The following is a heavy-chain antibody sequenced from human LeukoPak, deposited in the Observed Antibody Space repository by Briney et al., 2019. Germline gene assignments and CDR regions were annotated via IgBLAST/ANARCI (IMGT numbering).Heavy chain of an antibody. CDR3: ARVGTYSGSYYYFDY. V-gene: IGHV3-64*01. D-gene: IGHD1-26*01. CDR2: ISSNGGGT. Sequence: GGSLTLSCAASGFTFSNYAMHWVRQAPGKGLEYVSAISSNGGGTYYASSGKGRFTISRDNSKNTLYLQVGSLRSEDMAVYYCARVGTYSGSYYYFDYWGEGPLVTVSS. J-gene: IGHJ4*02. CDR1: GFTFSNYA.